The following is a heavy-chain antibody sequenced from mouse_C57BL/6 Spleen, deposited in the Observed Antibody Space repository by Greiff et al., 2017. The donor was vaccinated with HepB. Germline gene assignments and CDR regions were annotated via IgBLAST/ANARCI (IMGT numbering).Heavy chain of an antibody. CDR3: ARGNWDGKACYFYY. Sequence: EVQVVESAGGLVQPGSSMKLSCTASGFTFSDYYMAWVRQVPEKGLEWVANINYDGSSTYYLDSLKSRFIISRDNAKNILYLQMSSLKSEDTATYYWARGNWDGKACYFYYWGQGTTLTVSS. J-gene: IGHJ2*01. V-gene: IGHV5-16*01. CDR2: INYDGSST. D-gene: IGHD4-1*01. CDR1: GFTFSDYY.